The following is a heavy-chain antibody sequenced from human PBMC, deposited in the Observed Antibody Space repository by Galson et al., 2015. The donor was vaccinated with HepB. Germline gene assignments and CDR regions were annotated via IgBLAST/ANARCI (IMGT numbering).Heavy chain of an antibody. D-gene: IGHD4-17*01. J-gene: IGHJ5*02. CDR3: ARGRRTTVTTIGRYNCFDP. CDR1: GYTFPGYY. V-gene: IGHV1-2*02. CDR2: LNPNSGGT. Sequence: SVKVSCKASGYTFPGYYMHWVRQAPGQGLEWMGWLNPNSGGTNYAQKFQGRVTMTRDTSISTASMELSRLRSDDTAVYYCARGRRTTVTTIGRYNCFDPWGQGTLVTVSS.